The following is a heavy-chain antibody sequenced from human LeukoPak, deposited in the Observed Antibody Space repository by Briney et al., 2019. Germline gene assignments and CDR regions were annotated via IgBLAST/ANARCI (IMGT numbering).Heavy chain of an antibody. CDR2: ISHEGSAK. CDR3: AKEQGPRVSAQLDY. J-gene: IGHJ4*02. CDR1: GFTFSNYG. D-gene: IGHD6-13*01. Sequence: GGSLRLSCAASGFTFSNYGMHWVRQAPGKGLEWVAVISHEGSAKFYADSVEGRFTISRDNSKNTLNLQMNSLRAEDTAMYYCAKEQGPRVSAQLDYWGQGTLVTVSS. V-gene: IGHV3-30*18.